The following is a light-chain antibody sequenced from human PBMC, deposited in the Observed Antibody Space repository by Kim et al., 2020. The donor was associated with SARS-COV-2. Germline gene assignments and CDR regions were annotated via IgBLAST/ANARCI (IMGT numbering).Light chain of an antibody. CDR2: DAS. CDR3: QQRSNWPPKLT. Sequence: PGERATLSSRASQSVSSYLAWYQQKPGQAPRLLIYDASNRATGIPARFSGSGSGTDFTLTISSLEPEDFAVYCCQQRSNWPPKLTFGGGTKVDIK. CDR1: QSVSSY. J-gene: IGKJ4*01. V-gene: IGKV3-11*01.